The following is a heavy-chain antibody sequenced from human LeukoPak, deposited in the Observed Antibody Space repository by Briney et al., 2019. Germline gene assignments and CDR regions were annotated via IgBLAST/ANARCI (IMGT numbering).Heavy chain of an antibody. J-gene: IGHJ6*03. CDR3: AKGQSGGYNPYYYYYMDV. D-gene: IGHD5-24*01. CDR2: IRYDGSNK. CDR1: GFTFSSYG. V-gene: IGHV3-30*02. Sequence: GGSLRLSCAASGFTFSSYGMHWVRQAPGKGLEWVAFIRYDGSNKYYADSVKGRFTISRDNSKNTVYLQMNSLRAEDTAVYYCAKGQSGGYNPYYYYYMDVWGKGTTVTVSS.